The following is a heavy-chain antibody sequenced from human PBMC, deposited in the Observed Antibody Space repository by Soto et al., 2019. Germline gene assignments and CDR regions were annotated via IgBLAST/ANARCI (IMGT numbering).Heavy chain of an antibody. J-gene: IGHJ4*02. D-gene: IGHD3-16*01. V-gene: IGHV3-74*03. Sequence: PGGSLRLSCAASGFTFRNYWMHWVRQPPGQGLVWVSQINCDGKWTTYADSVKGRFTISRDNAKNTLYLQMNSLRAEDTAVYYCVRDEFGLGIDYWGLGTLVTVSS. CDR2: INCDGKWT. CDR3: VRDEFGLGIDY. CDR1: GFTFRNYW.